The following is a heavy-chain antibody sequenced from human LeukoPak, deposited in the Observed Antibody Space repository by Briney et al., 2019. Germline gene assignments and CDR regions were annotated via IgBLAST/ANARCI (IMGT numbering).Heavy chain of an antibody. CDR2: FDPEDGET. CDR1: GYTLTELS. D-gene: IGHD3-22*01. Sequence: GASVKVSRKVSGYTLTELSMHWVRQAPGKGLEWMGGFDPEDGETIYAQKFQGRVTMTEDTSTDTAYMELSSLRSEDTAVYYCATALYYYDSSGYPPLGYWGQGTLVTVSS. J-gene: IGHJ4*02. CDR3: ATALYYYDSSGYPPLGY. V-gene: IGHV1-24*01.